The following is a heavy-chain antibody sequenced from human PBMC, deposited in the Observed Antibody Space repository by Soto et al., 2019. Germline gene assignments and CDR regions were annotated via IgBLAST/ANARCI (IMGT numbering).Heavy chain of an antibody. CDR3: ARVTIAVAGTAGYFDL. CDR1: GFTFSSYA. D-gene: IGHD6-19*01. V-gene: IGHV3-30-3*01. CDR2: ISYDGSNK. J-gene: IGHJ2*01. Sequence: QVQLVESGGGVVQPGRSLRLSCAASGFTFSSYAMHWVRQAPGKGLEWVAVISYDGSNKYYADSVKGRFTISRDNSKNTLYLQRNSLRAEDTALSYCARVTIAVAGTAGYFDLWGRGTLVTVSS.